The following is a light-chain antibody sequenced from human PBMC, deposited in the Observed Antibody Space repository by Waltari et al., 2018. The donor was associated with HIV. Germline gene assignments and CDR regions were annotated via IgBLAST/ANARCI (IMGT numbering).Light chain of an antibody. Sequence: YELTQPPSVSVAPGQTAMITCGGHHLASKSVQWYQHKPGQAPVLVISFDLDRPPGIAGRSSGAVSGKTATLTISRVDAGDEADYYCQVWDRSSDQVIFGGGTKLTVL. V-gene: IGLV3-21*04. CDR2: FDL. J-gene: IGLJ2*01. CDR3: QVWDRSSDQVI. CDR1: HLASKS.